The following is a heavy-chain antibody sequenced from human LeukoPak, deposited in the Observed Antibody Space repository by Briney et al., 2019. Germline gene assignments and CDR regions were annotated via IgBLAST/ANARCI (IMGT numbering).Heavy chain of an antibody. CDR1: GDTFSDYT. CDR3: ARGRYYGSGSKNWFDS. D-gene: IGHD3-10*01. Sequence: ASVKVSCKTSGDTFSDYTVNWVRQGPGQGLEWVGRIIPILGIATYAQKFQDRVTITADRSTSTAYMELSSLRSEDTAVHYCARGRYYGSGSKNWFDSWGQGTPVTVSS. CDR2: IIPILGIA. V-gene: IGHV1-69*02. J-gene: IGHJ5*01.